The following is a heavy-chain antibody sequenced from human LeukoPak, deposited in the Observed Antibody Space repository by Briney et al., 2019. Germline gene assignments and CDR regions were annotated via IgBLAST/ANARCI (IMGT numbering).Heavy chain of an antibody. CDR1: GGSISGSYW. D-gene: IGHD2-2*01. V-gene: IGHV4-4*02. CDR2: INHSGST. J-gene: IGHJ5*02. CDR3: ARRGCASTSCYVGDNWFDP. Sequence: SETLSLTCGVSGGSISGSYWWSWIRQPPGKGLEWIGEINHSGSTNYNPSLKSRVTISVDTSKNQFSLKLSSVTAADTAVYYCARRGCASTSCYVGDNWFDPWGQGTLVTVSS.